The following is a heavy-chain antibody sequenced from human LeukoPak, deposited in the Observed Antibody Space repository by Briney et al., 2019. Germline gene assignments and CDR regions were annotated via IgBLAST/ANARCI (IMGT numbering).Heavy chain of an antibody. J-gene: IGHJ6*02. CDR1: GYTFTSYD. CDR3: ARGSMRFLEWIPAYYYYYGMDV. Sequence: ASVKVSCKASGYTFTSYDINWVRQATGXXXXWMGWMNPNSGNTGYAQKFQGRVTMTRNTSISTAYMELSSLRSEDTAVYYCARGSMRFLEWIPAYYYYYGMDVWGQGTTVTVSS. D-gene: IGHD3-3*01. V-gene: IGHV1-8*01. CDR2: MNPNSGNT.